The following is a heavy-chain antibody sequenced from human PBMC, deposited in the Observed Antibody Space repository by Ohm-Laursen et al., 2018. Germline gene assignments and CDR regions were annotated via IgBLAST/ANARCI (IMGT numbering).Heavy chain of an antibody. V-gene: IGHV3-23*01. CDR2: ISVSGSST. CDR3: AKGTTDVDY. Sequence: SLRLSCSASGFSFSNYAMSWVRQAPGQGLEWVSGISVSGSSTDYADSVKGRFTISRDNSKNTLYLQMNSLRAEDTAVYYCAKGTTDVDYWGQGTLVTVSS. CDR1: GFSFSNYA. J-gene: IGHJ4*02. D-gene: IGHD1-1*01.